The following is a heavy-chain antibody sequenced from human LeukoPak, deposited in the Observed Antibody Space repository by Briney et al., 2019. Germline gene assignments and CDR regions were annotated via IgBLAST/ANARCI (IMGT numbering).Heavy chain of an antibody. J-gene: IGHJ4*02. Sequence: GGSLRLSCAASGFTFSNYAMSWVRQAPGKGLDWVSGITSTGGTTYYADSVQGRFTISRDNSRNTLYLQINSLRAEDTAVYYCARARNDYDTSSFSALDYWGQGTLVTVSS. D-gene: IGHD3-22*01. CDR1: GFTFSNYA. V-gene: IGHV3-23*01. CDR3: ARARNDYDTSSFSALDY. CDR2: ITSTGGTT.